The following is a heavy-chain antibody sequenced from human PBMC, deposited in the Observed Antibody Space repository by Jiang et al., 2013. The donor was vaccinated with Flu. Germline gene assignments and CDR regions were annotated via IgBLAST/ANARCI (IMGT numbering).Heavy chain of an antibody. CDR3: ARGARFAFDI. CDR2: MSKSGTTI. V-gene: IGHV3-11*01. Sequence: SLRLSCAASGLTFSDSYMSWIRQAPGKELEWISYMSKSGTTISYADSVKGRFSISRDNAKNSVSLQMDSLRTEDTAVYYCARGARFAFDIWGQGTMVTVST. J-gene: IGHJ3*02. CDR1: GLTFSDSY. D-gene: IGHD4/OR15-4a*01.